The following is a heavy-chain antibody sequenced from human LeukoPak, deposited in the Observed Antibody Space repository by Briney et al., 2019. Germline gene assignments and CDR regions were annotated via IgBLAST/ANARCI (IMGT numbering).Heavy chain of an antibody. J-gene: IGHJ4*02. CDR2: IYASGNT. V-gene: IGHV4-61*01. D-gene: IGHD6-19*01. CDR3: ARDPPVAGTS. Sequence: PSETLSLTCTVSGGSVSSASYYWTWIRQPPGKGLEWIGYIYASGNTNYNPSLKSRVTISVDTSKNQFSLKLSSVTAADTAVYYCARDPPVAGTSWGQGTLDTVSS. CDR1: GGSVSSASYY.